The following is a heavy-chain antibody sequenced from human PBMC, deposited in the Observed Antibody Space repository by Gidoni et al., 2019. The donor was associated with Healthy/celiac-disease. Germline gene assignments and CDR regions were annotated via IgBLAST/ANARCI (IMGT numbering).Heavy chain of an antibody. CDR2: ISYDGSNK. CDR1: GFTFSRYA. Sequence: QVQLVESGGGVVQPGRSLSLPCAASGFTFSRYAMHWGRQAPGKGLEWVAVISYDGSNKYYADSVKGRFTISRDNSKNTLYLQMNSLRAEDTAVYYCARDQYPTYYYDSSGYYNAFDIWGQGTMVTVSS. CDR3: ARDQYPTYYYDSSGYYNAFDI. D-gene: IGHD3-22*01. J-gene: IGHJ3*02. V-gene: IGHV3-30*04.